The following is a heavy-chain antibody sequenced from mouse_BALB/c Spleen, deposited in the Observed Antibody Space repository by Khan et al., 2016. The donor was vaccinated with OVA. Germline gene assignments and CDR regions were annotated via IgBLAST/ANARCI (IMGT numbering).Heavy chain of an antibody. CDR3: ARENYYGRNCYAMDY. J-gene: IGHJ4*01. V-gene: IGHV1S41*01. CDR1: GYTFTSYW. CDR2: IGPGSSNA. Sequence: DLVKPAASVKLSCKASGYTFTSYWINWIKQRPGQGLEWIGRIGPGSSNAYYNDMFKDKATLTVDTSSNTAHIQLSSLSSEDSAVDFYARENYYGRNCYAMDYWGQGTAVTVSA. D-gene: IGHD1-1*01.